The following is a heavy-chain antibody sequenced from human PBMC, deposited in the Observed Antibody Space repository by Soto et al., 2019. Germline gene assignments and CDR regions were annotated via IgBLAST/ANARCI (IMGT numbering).Heavy chain of an antibody. CDR1: GGSISSRNW. J-gene: IGHJ3*02. Sequence: SETLSLTCTVSGGSISSRNWWSWLRQSPTKGLEWIGEIYQSGSTNYNPSLESRVTISVDTSKNQFSLKLSSVTAADTAVYYCARAPRRITMVRGAFDIWGQGTMVTVSS. CDR3: ARAPRRITMVRGAFDI. CDR2: IYQSGST. V-gene: IGHV4-4*02. D-gene: IGHD3-10*01.